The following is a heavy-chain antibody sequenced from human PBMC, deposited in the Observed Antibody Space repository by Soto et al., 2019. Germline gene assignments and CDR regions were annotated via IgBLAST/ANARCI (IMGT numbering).Heavy chain of an antibody. D-gene: IGHD3-10*01. CDR1: GFTFSSYA. CDR3: AREGQYYYGPAGHFDY. Sequence: QVQLVESGGGVVQPGRSLRLSCAASGFTFSSYAMHWVRQAPGKGLEWVAVISYDGSNKYYADSVKGRFTISRDNSKNTLYLQMYSLRAEDTAVYYCAREGQYYYGPAGHFDYWGQGTMVTGSS. V-gene: IGHV3-30-3*01. CDR2: ISYDGSNK. J-gene: IGHJ4*02.